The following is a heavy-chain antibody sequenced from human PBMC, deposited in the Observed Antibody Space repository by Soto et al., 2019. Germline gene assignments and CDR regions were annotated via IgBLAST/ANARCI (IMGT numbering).Heavy chain of an antibody. CDR2: ISYDGSNK. V-gene: IGHV3-30*18. CDR3: AKDLKKAGYNWNYVLDY. Sequence: GGSLRLSCAASGFTFSSYGMHWVRQAPGKGLEWVAVISYDGSNKYYADSVKGRFTISRDNSKNTLYLQMYSLRAEDTAVYYCAKDLKKAGYNWNYVLDYWGQGTLVTVSS. CDR1: GFTFSSYG. J-gene: IGHJ4*02. D-gene: IGHD1-7*01.